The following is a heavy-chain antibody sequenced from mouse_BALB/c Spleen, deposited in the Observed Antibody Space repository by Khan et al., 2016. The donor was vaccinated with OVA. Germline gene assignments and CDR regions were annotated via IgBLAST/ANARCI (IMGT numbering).Heavy chain of an antibody. CDR1: GFTFSTYG. V-gene: IGHV5-6*01. CDR3: TRLAYYYDSEGFAY. J-gene: IGHJ3*01. Sequence: EVELVESGGDLVKPGGSLKLSCAASGFTFSTYGMSWVRQAPDKRLEWVATVSTGGSYTYYPDSVKGRFTISRANAKNTLYLQMSGLRSEDTAMFCCTRLAYYYDSEGFAYWGQGTLVTVSA. CDR2: VSTGGSYT. D-gene: IGHD1-1*01.